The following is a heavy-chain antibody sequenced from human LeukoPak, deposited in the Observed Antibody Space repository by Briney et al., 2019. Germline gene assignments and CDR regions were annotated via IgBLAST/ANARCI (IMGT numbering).Heavy chain of an antibody. D-gene: IGHD6-19*01. V-gene: IGHV4-59*01. Sequence: PSETLSLTCTVSGGSISSYYWSWIRQPPGKGLEWIGYIYYSGSTTYNPSLRSRVTISVDTSKNQFSLKLSSVTAADTAVYYCARAGGSGWNDAYYYYYGMDVWGQGTTVTVSS. J-gene: IGHJ6*02. CDR1: GGSISSYY. CDR2: IYYSGST. CDR3: ARAGGSGWNDAYYYYYGMDV.